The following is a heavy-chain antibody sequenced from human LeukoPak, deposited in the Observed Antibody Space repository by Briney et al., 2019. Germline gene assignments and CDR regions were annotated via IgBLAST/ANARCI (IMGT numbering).Heavy chain of an antibody. J-gene: IGHJ4*02. CDR2: ISSSTSTI. D-gene: IGHD3-3*01. CDR3: AKGGYYDFWSFYYFDY. CDR1: GFTFSGYS. Sequence: PGGSLRLSCAASGFTFSGYSMNWVRQAPGMGLEWVSYISSSTSTIYYADSVKGRFTISRDNAKNSLYLQMNSLRAEDTAVYYCAKGGYYDFWSFYYFDYWGQGTLVTVSS. V-gene: IGHV3-48*01.